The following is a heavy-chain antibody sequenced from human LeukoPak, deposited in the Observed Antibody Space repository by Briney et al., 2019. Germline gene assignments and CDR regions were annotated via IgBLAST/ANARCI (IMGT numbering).Heavy chain of an antibody. J-gene: IGHJ6*02. D-gene: IGHD1-1*01. CDR3: AKKRYEDGTSSPGYLDV. Sequence: PGGSLRLSCAASGFTFTSFAMNCARQAPGKGLEWVSVISGSGYTTHYADSVKGRFTISRDNFKNTLFLQMNSLRAEDTAVYYCAKKRYEDGTSSPGYLDVWGQGTTVTVSS. CDR2: ISGSGYTT. CDR1: GFTFTSFA. V-gene: IGHV3-23*01.